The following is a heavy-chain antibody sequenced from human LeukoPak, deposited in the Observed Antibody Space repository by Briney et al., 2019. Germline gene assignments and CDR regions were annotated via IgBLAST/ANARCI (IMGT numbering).Heavy chain of an antibody. V-gene: IGHV4-34*01. J-gene: IGHJ4*02. CDR1: GGSFSGYY. D-gene: IGHD1/OR15-1a*01. CDR2: INHSGST. Sequence: SETLSLTCAVYGGSFSGYYWRWIRQPPGTGLEWIGEINHSGSTNYNPSLKSRVTISVDSSKNQFSLKLSSVTAADTAVYYCARGRGKATNFDYWGQGTLVTVSS. CDR3: ARGRGKATNFDY.